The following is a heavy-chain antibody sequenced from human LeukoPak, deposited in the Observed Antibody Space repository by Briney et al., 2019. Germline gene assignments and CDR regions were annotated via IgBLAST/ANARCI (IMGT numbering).Heavy chain of an antibody. V-gene: IGHV3-23*01. CDR1: GFTFSNFA. J-gene: IGHJ3*02. CDR2: IGGSGDTT. Sequence: GGSLRLSCAASGFTFSNFAMSWVRQAPGKGLGWVSSIGGSGDTTSYADSVEGRFTISRDNSKNTLYLEMNNLRAEDTAVYYCARSSSWYDAFDIWGQGTMVTVSS. CDR3: ARSSSWYDAFDI. D-gene: IGHD6-13*01.